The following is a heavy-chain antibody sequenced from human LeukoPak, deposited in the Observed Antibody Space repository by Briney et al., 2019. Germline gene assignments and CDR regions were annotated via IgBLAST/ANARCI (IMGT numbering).Heavy chain of an antibody. J-gene: IGHJ4*02. CDR2: ISSSSKTI. D-gene: IGHD2-2*02. Sequence: GGSLRLSCAASGFTFSSYSMNWVRQAPGKGLEWLSYISSSSKTIYYADSVKGRFTISRDNAKNSLYLQMNSLRAEDTAAYYCASHCSSTSCYNYWGQGTLVTVSS. V-gene: IGHV3-48*01. CDR3: ASHCSSTSCYNY. CDR1: GFTFSSYS.